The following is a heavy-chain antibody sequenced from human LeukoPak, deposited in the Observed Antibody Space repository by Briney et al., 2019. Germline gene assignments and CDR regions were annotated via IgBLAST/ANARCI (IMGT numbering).Heavy chain of an antibody. CDR1: GFTFSSYS. J-gene: IGHJ3*02. CDR2: TKYDGTEK. V-gene: IGHV3-7*01. D-gene: IGHD6-6*01. CDR3: ARDSVRGRPLVAFDI. Sequence: GGSLSRSCAASGFTFSSYSMDWVRQAPGHGLEWVANTKYDGTEKYYVDSVKGRFTISRDNAENSLHLQMNSVRAEDTAVYYCARDSVRGRPLVAFDIWGQGTMVTVSS.